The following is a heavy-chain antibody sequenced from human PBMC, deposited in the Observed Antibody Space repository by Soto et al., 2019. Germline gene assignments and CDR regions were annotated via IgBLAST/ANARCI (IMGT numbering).Heavy chain of an antibody. CDR1: GFSLTTRGVG. D-gene: IGHD3-16*01. CDR3: AHIPNYYQYDWFDP. V-gene: IGHV2-5*02. CDR2: IYWDDDK. Sequence: QITLKESGPTLVKPTETLTLTCNFSGFSLTTRGVGVGWIRQPPVKALECLALIYWDDDKRYSPSLQSRPSITKATSKHQVVLTMTNVDPVDTATYYCAHIPNYYQYDWFDPWGQGTLVSVSS. J-gene: IGHJ5*02.